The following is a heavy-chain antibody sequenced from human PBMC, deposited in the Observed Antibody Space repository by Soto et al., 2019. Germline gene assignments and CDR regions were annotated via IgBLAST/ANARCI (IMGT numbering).Heavy chain of an antibody. CDR2: INAGNGNT. V-gene: IGHV1-3*01. Sequence: QVQLVQSGAEVKKPGASVKVSCKASGYTFTSYAMHWVRQAPGQRLEGMGWINAGNGNTKYSQKFQGRVTITRDTSASTAYMELSSLRSEDTSVYYCARDSRPRYCSGGSCSLNWFDPWGQGTLVTVSS. D-gene: IGHD2-15*01. CDR3: ARDSRPRYCSGGSCSLNWFDP. J-gene: IGHJ5*02. CDR1: GYTFTSYA.